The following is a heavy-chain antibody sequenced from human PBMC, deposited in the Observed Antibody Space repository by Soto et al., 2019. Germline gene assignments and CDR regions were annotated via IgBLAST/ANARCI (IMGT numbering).Heavy chain of an antibody. J-gene: IGHJ5*02. CDR3: ARVLVTYGGIMVPYNWFDT. D-gene: IGHD3-16*01. Sequence: SETLSLTCAVYGESFSGYHWTWIRQSPEQGLEWIGEINLSGNTNYNPSLKSRVTISVDTSKNQFSLKLTSVTAADTAVYYCARVLVTYGGIMVPYNWFDTWGQGNLVTVSS. V-gene: IGHV4-34*01. CDR2: INLSGNT. CDR1: GESFSGYH.